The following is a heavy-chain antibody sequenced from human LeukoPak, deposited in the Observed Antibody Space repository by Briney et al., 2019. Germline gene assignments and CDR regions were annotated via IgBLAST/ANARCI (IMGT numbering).Heavy chain of an antibody. CDR3: ARGYCSGGSCYETPFDY. J-gene: IGHJ4*02. CDR2: IYSGGST. Sequence: GGSLRLSCAASGFTVSSNYMSWVRQAPGKGLEWVSDIYSGGSTYYADSVKGRFTISRDNSKNTLYLQMNSLRAEDTAVYYCARGYCSGGSCYETPFDYWGQGTLVTVSS. D-gene: IGHD2-15*01. V-gene: IGHV3-66*01. CDR1: GFTVSSNY.